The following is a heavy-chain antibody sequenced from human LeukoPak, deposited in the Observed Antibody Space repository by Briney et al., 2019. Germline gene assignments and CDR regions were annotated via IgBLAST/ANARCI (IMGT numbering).Heavy chain of an antibody. CDR1: GDSVSSNSAA. Sequence: SQTLSLTCAISGDSVSSNSAAWNWIRQSPSRGLEWLGRTYCRSKWYNDYAVSVKSRITINPDTSKNQFSLQLNSVTPEDTAVYYCARTSDISGSGSYKDWGQGTLVTVSS. CDR2: TYCRSKWYN. J-gene: IGHJ4*02. CDR3: ARTSDISGSGSYKD. D-gene: IGHD3-10*01. V-gene: IGHV6-1*01.